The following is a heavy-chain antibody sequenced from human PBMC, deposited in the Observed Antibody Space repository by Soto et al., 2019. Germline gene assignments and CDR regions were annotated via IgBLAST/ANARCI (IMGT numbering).Heavy chain of an antibody. CDR2: ISYDGSNK. Sequence: LSLTCAASGFTFSSYGMHWVRQAPGKGLEWGAVISYDGSNKYYADSVKGRFTISRDNSKNTLYLQMNSLRAEDTAVYYCAKDSSGYYEMGAFDIWGQGTMVTVSS. CDR3: AKDSSGYYEMGAFDI. V-gene: IGHV3-30*18. J-gene: IGHJ3*02. D-gene: IGHD3-22*01. CDR1: GFTFSSYG.